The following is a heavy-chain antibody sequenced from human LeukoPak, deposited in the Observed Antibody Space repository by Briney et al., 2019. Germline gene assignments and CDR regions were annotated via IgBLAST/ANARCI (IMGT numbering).Heavy chain of an antibody. V-gene: IGHV3-15*01. J-gene: IGHJ4*02. D-gene: IGHD5-18*01. CDR2: IKSKTDGGTA. Sequence: GGSLRLSCAASGFTFNNAWMSWVRLAPGKGLEWVGRIKSKTDGGTADYAALVKGRFTISRDDSKNMVFLQMNSLKIADTALYFCATEADTAMALPKNWGQGTLVTVSS. CDR1: GFTFNNAW. CDR3: ATEADTAMALPKN.